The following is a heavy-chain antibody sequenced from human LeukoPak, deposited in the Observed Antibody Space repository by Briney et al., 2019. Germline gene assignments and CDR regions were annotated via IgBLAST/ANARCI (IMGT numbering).Heavy chain of an antibody. CDR1: GGSISSSGYY. CDR3: ARAGLGTYYGTYYFDY. Sequence: SETLSLTCTVSGGSISSSGYYWGWIRQPPGKGLEWIGTIYYSGSTQYNPSLKSRVTISVDTSKNQFSLKLSSVTAADTAVCYCARAGLGTYYGTYYFDYWGQGTLVTVSS. CDR2: IYYSGST. V-gene: IGHV4-39*01. D-gene: IGHD1-26*01. J-gene: IGHJ4*02.